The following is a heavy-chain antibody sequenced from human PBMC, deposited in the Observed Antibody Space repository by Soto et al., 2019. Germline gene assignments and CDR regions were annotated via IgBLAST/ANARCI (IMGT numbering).Heavy chain of an antibody. Sequence: PSETLSLTCTVSGGSISGYYWSWIRQPPGKGLEWIGYIYYSGSTNYNPSLKSRVTISVDTSKNQFSLKLSSVTAADTAVYYCARVAQFYYYGSGSQSAPFDYWGQGTLVTVSS. CDR1: GGSISGYY. J-gene: IGHJ4*02. CDR3: ARVAQFYYYGSGSQSAPFDY. V-gene: IGHV4-59*12. CDR2: IYYSGST. D-gene: IGHD3-10*01.